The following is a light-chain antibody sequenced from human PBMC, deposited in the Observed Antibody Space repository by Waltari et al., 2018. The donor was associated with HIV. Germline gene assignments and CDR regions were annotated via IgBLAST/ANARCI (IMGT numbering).Light chain of an antibody. CDR1: SSDVGGYNL. CDR2: EVS. V-gene: IGLV2-23*02. CDR3: CSYAGGTTWV. J-gene: IGLJ3*02. Sequence: QSALTQPASVSGSPGQSIAISCTGTSSDVGGYNLVSWYQQHPANAPKLMIYEVSKWPSGVSNRFSGSKSGNTASLTISGLQAEDEADYYCCSYAGGTTWVFGGGTKLTVL.